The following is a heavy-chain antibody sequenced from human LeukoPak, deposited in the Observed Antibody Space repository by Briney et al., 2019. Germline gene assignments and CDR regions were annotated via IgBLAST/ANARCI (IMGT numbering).Heavy chain of an antibody. CDR3: ARDHGAVAGLYFDY. D-gene: IGHD6-19*01. V-gene: IGHV3-53*01. Sequence: GGSLRLSCAASGFTVSSNYMSWVRQAPGKGLEWVSVIYSGGSTYYADSVKGRFTISRDNSKNTLYLQMNSLRAEDTAVYYCARDHGAVAGLYFDYWGQGTLVAVSS. CDR1: GFTVSSNY. CDR2: IYSGGST. J-gene: IGHJ4*02.